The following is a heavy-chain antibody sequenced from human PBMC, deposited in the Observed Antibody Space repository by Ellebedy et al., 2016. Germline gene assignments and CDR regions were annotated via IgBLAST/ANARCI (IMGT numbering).Heavy chain of an antibody. V-gene: IGHV1-46*01. CDR1: GGTFSSYA. D-gene: IGHD1-26*01. CDR2: INPSGGST. Sequence: ASVKVSCKASGGTFSSYAISWVRQAPGQGLEWMGIINPSGGSTSYAQKFQGRVTMTRDTSTSTVYMELSSLRSEDTAVYYCARTKEVGATTRYFQHWGQGTLVTVSS. CDR3: ARTKEVGATTRYFQH. J-gene: IGHJ1*01.